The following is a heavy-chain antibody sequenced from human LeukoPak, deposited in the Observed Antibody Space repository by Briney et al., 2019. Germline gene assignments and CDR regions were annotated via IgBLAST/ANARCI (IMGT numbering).Heavy chain of an antibody. CDR2: IYYSGST. CDR1: GGSISSSSYY. CDR3: ASVWQRINWFDP. Sequence: PSETLSLTCTVSGGSISSSSYYWGWIRQPPGKGLEWIGSIYYSGSTYYNPSLKSRVTISVDTSKNQFSLKLSSVTAADTAVYYCASVWQRINWFDPWGQGTLVTVSS. J-gene: IGHJ5*02. D-gene: IGHD2-15*01. V-gene: IGHV4-39*01.